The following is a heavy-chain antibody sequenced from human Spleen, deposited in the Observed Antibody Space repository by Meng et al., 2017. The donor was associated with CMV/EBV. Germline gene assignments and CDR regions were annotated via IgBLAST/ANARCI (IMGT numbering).Heavy chain of an antibody. J-gene: IGHJ1*01. CDR3: ARDLSARIAAAEYFQH. V-gene: IGHV1-2*02. CDR2: INPKSGNT. Sequence: SGDTFTAHYVHWVRQAPGQGLEWMGWINPKSGNTSYAQKFQGRVTMSRDTSISTAYLEVSRLRSDDTAMYYCARDLSARIAAAEYFQHWGQGTLVTVSS. CDR1: GDTFTAHY. D-gene: IGHD6-13*01.